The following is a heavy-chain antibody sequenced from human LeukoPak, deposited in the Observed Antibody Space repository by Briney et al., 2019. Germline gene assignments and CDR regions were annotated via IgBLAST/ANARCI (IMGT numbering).Heavy chain of an antibody. J-gene: IGHJ6*02. CDR1: GFTFNSYD. Sequence: GGSLRLSCAASGFTFNSYDMHWIRQAPGKGLEWVALIWYDGSNKYYPDSVKGRFTISRDNSKNTLYLQMNSLRAEDTAVYYCARDQSVYFYYGMDVWGQGTTVTVSS. V-gene: IGHV3-33*01. CDR3: ARDQSVYFYYGMDV. CDR2: IWYDGSNK.